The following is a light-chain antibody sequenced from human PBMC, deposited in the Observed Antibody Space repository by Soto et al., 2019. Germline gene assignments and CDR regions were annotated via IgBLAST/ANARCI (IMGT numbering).Light chain of an antibody. J-gene: IGKJ1*01. CDR2: KAS. V-gene: IGKV1-5*03. CDR3: QQYNSYTWT. Sequence: DIQMTQSPSTLSASVGDRVTITWGASQSISSWLAWYQQKPGKAPKLLIYKASSLESGVPSRFRGSGSGTEFTLTISSLQTDDFATYYCQQYNSYTWTFGQGTQVDIK. CDR1: QSISSW.